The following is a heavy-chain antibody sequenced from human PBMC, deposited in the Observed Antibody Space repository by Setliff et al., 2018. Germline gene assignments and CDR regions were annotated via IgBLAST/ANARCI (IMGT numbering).Heavy chain of an antibody. Sequence: GASVKVSCKAYGYSFSDSAVNWVRQAPGQGLEWVGWISAYSGNAYYAQKLQDRVTLTTDTSTTTAYLELRSLRPDDTAVYYCARINFYVSSGYYYASDNWGQGTLFTVSS. CDR3: ARINFYVSSGYYYASDN. V-gene: IGHV1-18*01. J-gene: IGHJ4*02. CDR2: ISAYSGNA. CDR1: GYSFSDSA. D-gene: IGHD3-22*01.